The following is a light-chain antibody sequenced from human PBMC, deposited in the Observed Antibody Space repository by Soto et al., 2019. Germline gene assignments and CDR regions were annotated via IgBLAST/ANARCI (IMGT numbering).Light chain of an antibody. J-gene: IGLJ2*01. V-gene: IGLV1-40*01. CDR1: SSNIGAGYD. Sequence: QPVLTQPPSVSGAPGQRVTISCTGSSSNIGAGYDVHWYQQLPGTAPKLLIYGNSNRLSGVPDRFSGSKSGTSASLAITGLQAEDEADYYCQSYDSSLSGVVFGGGTKVTVL. CDR3: QSYDSSLSGVV. CDR2: GNS.